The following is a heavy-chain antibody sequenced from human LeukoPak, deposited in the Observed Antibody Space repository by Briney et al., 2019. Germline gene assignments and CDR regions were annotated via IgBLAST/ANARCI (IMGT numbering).Heavy chain of an antibody. V-gene: IGHV3-43D*04. J-gene: IGHJ4*02. CDR1: GFTFDDYA. Sequence: TGGSLRLSCAASGFTFDDYAMHWVRQAPGKGLEWVSLISWDGGSTYYADSVKGRFTISRDNSENSLYLQMNSLRAEDTALYYCAKDHCSSTSCYADYWGQGTLGTVSS. CDR3: AKDHCSSTSCYADY. D-gene: IGHD2-2*01. CDR2: ISWDGGST.